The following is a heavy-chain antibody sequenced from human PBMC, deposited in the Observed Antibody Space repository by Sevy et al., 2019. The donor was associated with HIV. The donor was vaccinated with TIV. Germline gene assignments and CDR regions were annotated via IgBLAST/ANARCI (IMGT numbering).Heavy chain of an antibody. V-gene: IGHV3-23*01. Sequence: GGSLRLSCAASGFTFSSYAMSWVRQAPGQGLESVSAISGSGGSTYYADSVKGRFTISRDNSKNTLYLQMNSLRAEDTAVYYCAKGQGVAGTDYYFDYWGQGTLVTVSS. D-gene: IGHD6-19*01. CDR2: ISGSGGST. J-gene: IGHJ4*02. CDR3: AKGQGVAGTDYYFDY. CDR1: GFTFSSYA.